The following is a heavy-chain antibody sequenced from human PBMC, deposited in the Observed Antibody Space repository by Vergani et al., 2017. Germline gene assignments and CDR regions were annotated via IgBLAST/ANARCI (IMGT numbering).Heavy chain of an antibody. CDR2: IYYSENK. J-gene: IGHJ5*02. Sequence: QLQLQESGPGLVKPSETLSFTCTVSGGSITYGAFYWGWIRQSPGKGLEWIGSIYYSENKFYNPSLESRVTLSIDTTKNQFSLKLKSVTAADTAVYYCASDTHSGQRADRWGQGILVTVTS. CDR1: GGSITYGAFY. D-gene: IGHD6-19*01. V-gene: IGHV4-39*01. CDR3: ASDTHSGQRADR.